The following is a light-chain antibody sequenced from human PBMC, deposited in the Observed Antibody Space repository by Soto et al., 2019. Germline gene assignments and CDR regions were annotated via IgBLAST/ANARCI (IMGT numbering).Light chain of an antibody. J-gene: IGLJ2*01. CDR1: SSDVGSYTL. CDR2: EGS. V-gene: IGLV2-23*01. Sequence: QSALPQPASVSGSPGQSIPISCTGTSSDVGSYTLVSWYQQHPGKAPKLMIYEGSKRPSGVSNRFSGSKSGNTASLTISGLQAEDEADYYCCSYAGSSTPVVFGGGTKLTVL. CDR3: CSYAGSSTPVV.